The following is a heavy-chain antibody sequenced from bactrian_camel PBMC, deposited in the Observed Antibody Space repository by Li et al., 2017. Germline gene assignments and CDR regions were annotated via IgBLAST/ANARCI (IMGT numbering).Heavy chain of an antibody. Sequence: HVQLVESGGGSVQAGGSLRLSCAISGHTYSINYNCMRWFRQAPGKEREVVAAINSDGSSSYADSVKGRFTISKDNAQNTLYLQMNSLKPADTGMYYCAAGLCPVRWYPQVNVWGQGTQVTVS. CDR2: INSDGSS. D-gene: IGHD6*01. CDR1: GHTYSINYNC. V-gene: IGHV3S53*01. CDR3: AAGLCPVRWYPQVNV. J-gene: IGHJ4*01.